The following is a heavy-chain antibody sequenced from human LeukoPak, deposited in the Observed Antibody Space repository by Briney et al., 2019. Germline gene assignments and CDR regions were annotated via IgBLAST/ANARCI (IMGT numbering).Heavy chain of an antibody. J-gene: IGHJ3*02. D-gene: IGHD1-26*01. CDR1: GGSISSGSYY. V-gene: IGHV4-61*02. CDR3: ARVSVGGDAFDI. Sequence: SETLSLTCTVSGGSISSGSYYRSWIRQPAGKGLEWIGRIYTSGSTNYNPSLKSRVTISVDTSKNQFSLKLSSVTAADTAVYYCARVSVGGDAFDIWGQGTMVTVSS. CDR2: IYTSGST.